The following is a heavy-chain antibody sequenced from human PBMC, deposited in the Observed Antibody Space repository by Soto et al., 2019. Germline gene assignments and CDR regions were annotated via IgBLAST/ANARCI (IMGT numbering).Heavy chain of an antibody. Sequence: PVGSLRLSCAASGFTFDDYTMHWVRQAPGKGLEWVSLISWDGGSTYYADSVKGRFTISRDNSKNSLYLQMNSLRTEDTALYYCAKDLLTGRTLYYYGMDVWGQGTMGTVSS. J-gene: IGHJ6*02. CDR2: ISWDGGST. V-gene: IGHV3-43*01. CDR1: GFTFDDYT. D-gene: IGHD7-27*01. CDR3: AKDLLTGRTLYYYGMDV.